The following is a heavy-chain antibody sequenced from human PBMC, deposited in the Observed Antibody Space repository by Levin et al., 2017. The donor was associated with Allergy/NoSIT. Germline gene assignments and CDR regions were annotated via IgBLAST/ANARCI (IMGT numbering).Heavy chain of an antibody. J-gene: IGHJ5*02. D-gene: IGHD3-3*01. CDR3: ARIGYYDFWARQRFDP. V-gene: IGHV4-34*01. CDR2: INHSGST. CDR1: GGSFSGYY. Sequence: PSETLSLTCAVYGGSFSGYYWSWIRQPPGKGLEWIGEINHSGSTNYNPSLKSRVTISVDTSKNQFSLKLSSVTAADTAVYYCARIGYYDFWARQRFDPWGQGTLVTVSS.